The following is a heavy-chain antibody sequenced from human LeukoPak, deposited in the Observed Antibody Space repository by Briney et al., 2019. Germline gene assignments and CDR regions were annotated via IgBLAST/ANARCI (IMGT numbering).Heavy chain of an antibody. J-gene: IGHJ3*01. V-gene: IGHV4-59*01. CDR3: ARGDLITISY. D-gene: IGHD3-3*01. CDR2: ISDSGST. CDR1: GGSFSGYY. Sequence: SETLSLTCAVYGGSFSGYYCSWIRQPPGKGLESIGYISDSGSTNYNPSLKSRVTISVDTSKNQFSLKLSSVTAADTAVYYCARGDLITISYWGQGTMVTVSS.